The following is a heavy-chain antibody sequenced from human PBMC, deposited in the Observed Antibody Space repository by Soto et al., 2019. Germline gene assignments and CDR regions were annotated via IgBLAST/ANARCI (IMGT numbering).Heavy chain of an antibody. CDR1: GFTFSSYA. V-gene: IGHV3-74*01. CDR2: INRDGSST. D-gene: IGHD1-1*01. J-gene: IGHJ4*02. Sequence: GGSLRLSCAASGFTFSSYAMSWVRQAPGKGLGWVSRINRDGSSTSYADSVKGRVTISRDTAKNTLYLQMNSLRAEDTAVYYCAREIVTTGEYYFDSWGQGTLVTVSS. CDR3: AREIVTTGEYYFDS.